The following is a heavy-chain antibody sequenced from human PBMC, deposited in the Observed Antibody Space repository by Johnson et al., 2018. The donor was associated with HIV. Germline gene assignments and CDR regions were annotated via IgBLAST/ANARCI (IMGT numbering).Heavy chain of an antibody. Sequence: VQLVESGGGVVQPGGSLRLSCAASGFTVRSNYMSWVRQAPGKGLEWVSVIYSGGSTYYADSVKGRFTISRDNSKNTLYLQMNSLRAEDTAVYYCARVLAGTYYFDIWGQGTMVTVSS. CDR1: GFTVRSNY. CDR2: IYSGGST. V-gene: IGHV3-66*01. D-gene: IGHD3-10*01. J-gene: IGHJ3*02. CDR3: ARVLAGTYYFDI.